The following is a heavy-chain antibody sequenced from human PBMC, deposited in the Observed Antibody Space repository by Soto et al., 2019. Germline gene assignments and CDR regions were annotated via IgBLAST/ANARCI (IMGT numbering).Heavy chain of an antibody. V-gene: IGHV1-69*13. CDR2: IIPIFGTA. Sequence: SVKVSCKASGGTFSSYAISWVRQAPGQGLEWMGGIIPIFGTANYAQKFQGRVTITADESTSTAYMELSSLRSEDTAVYYCARGGYDFVGANYYYYGMDVWGQGTTVTVSS. CDR3: ARGGYDFVGANYYYYGMDV. D-gene: IGHD5-12*01. CDR1: GGTFSSYA. J-gene: IGHJ6*02.